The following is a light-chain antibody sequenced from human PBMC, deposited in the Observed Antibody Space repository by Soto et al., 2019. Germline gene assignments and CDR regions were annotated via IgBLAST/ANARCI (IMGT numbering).Light chain of an antibody. CDR2: SNN. J-gene: IGLJ2*01. Sequence: QSVLTQPPSASGTPGQRVTISCSGSSSNIGSTTVNWYQQLPGTAPKLLIYSNNQRPSGVPDRFSGSKSGTSASLAISGLQSEDEADYYCAAWEDRLNGVVFGGGTKLTVL. V-gene: IGLV1-44*01. CDR1: SSNIGSTT. CDR3: AAWEDRLNGVV.